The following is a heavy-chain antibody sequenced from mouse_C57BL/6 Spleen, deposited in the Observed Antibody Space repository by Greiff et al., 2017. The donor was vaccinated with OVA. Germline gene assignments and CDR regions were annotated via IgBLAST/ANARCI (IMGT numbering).Heavy chain of an antibody. D-gene: IGHD4-1*02. CDR2: IYPESGSI. CDR1: GYTFTEYA. CDR3: ARPDNWYCYPFDY. J-gene: IGHJ2*01. V-gene: IGHV1-62-2*01. Sequence: QVQLQQSGAELVKPGASVTLSCKASGYTFTEYAIHWVKQRSGQGLEWIGWIYPESGSIKYNEKFKDKATLTADKSSSTVYMELSSLTSEDSAVYFCARPDNWYCYPFDYWGQGTTLTVSS.